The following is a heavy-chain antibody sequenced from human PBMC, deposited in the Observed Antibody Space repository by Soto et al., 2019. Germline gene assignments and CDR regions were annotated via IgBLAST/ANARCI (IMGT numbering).Heavy chain of an antibody. D-gene: IGHD3-10*01. J-gene: IGHJ4*02. V-gene: IGHV3-23*01. Sequence: GGSLRLSCAASGFTFISYSMSWVRQAPGKGLEWVSGFRTGGDDGTTYYADSVKGRFTISRDNSKNTLFLQMNSLRAEDTAIYYCAKKVNSGPGSQYFDYWGQGTLVTVSS. CDR3: AKKVNSGPGSQYFDY. CDR2: FRTGGDDGTT. CDR1: GFTFISYS.